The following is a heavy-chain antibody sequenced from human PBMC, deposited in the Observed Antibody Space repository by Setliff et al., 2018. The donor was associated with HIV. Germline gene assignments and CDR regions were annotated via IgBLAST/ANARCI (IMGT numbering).Heavy chain of an antibody. CDR2: IYYNGSP. CDR3: ARGRTYFDWLLYGDY. D-gene: IGHD3-9*01. J-gene: IGHJ4*02. Sequence: SETLSLTCSVSGGSISNHYWSWIRQPPGKGLEWIGYIYYNGSPTYNPSLKSRVTMSVDTSKNQFSLRLSSVTAADTAVYYCARGRTYFDWLLYGDYWGQGTLVTVSS. V-gene: IGHV4-59*11. CDR1: GGSISNHY.